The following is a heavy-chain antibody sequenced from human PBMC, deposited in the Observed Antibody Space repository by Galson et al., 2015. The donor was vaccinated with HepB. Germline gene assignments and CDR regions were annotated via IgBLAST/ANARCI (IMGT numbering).Heavy chain of an antibody. V-gene: IGHV4-34*01. CDR1: GGSFSGYY. CDR3: ARGGTGTTSPKTPNWFDP. D-gene: IGHD1-7*01. Sequence: ETLSLTCAVYGGSFSGYYWSWIRQPPGKGLEWIGEINHSGSTNYNPSLKSRVTISVDTSKNQFSLKLSSVTAADTAVYYCARGGTGTTSPKTPNWFDPWGQGTLVTVSS. CDR2: INHSGST. J-gene: IGHJ5*02.